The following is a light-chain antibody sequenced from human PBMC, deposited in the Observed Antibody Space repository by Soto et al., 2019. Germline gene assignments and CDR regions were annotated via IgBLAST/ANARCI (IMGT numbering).Light chain of an antibody. Sequence: QSALTQPASVSGSPGQLITISCTGTSSDVGGYKYVSWHQLHPGKAPKLIIYEVSNRPSGVSNRFSGSKSGNTASLTISGLQAEDEAYYYCSSYSRSTAYVFGTGTKATVL. CDR1: SSDVGGYKY. J-gene: IGLJ1*01. CDR3: SSYSRSTAYV. V-gene: IGLV2-14*01. CDR2: EVS.